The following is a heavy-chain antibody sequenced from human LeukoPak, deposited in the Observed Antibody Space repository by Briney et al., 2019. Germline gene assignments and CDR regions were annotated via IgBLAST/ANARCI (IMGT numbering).Heavy chain of an antibody. CDR2: IYSSGST. J-gene: IGHJ4*02. V-gene: IGHV4-4*07. CDR1: GGSISSYY. Sequence: SETLSLTCTVSGGSISSYYWSWIRQPAEEGLEWIGRIYSSGSTNYNPSLKSRVTMSVDTSKNQFSLKLSSLTAADTAVYYCARLAYGDYYFDHWGQGTLVTVSS. D-gene: IGHD4-17*01. CDR3: ARLAYGDYYFDH.